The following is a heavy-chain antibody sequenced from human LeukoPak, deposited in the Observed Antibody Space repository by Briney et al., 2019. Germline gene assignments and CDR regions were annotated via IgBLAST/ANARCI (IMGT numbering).Heavy chain of an antibody. D-gene: IGHD6-19*01. Sequence: PGGSLRLSCAASGFTFSSYAMSWVRQAPGKGLEWVSDISGSGGSTYYADSVKGRFTISRDNAKNSLYLQMNSLRAEDTAVYYCARGLIAVAGTGASGWGQGTLVTVSS. CDR3: ARGLIAVAGTGASG. CDR2: ISGSGGST. V-gene: IGHV3-23*01. J-gene: IGHJ4*02. CDR1: GFTFSSYA.